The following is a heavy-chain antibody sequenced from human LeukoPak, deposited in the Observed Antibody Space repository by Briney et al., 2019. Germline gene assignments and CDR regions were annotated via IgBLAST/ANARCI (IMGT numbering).Heavy chain of an antibody. V-gene: IGHV3-23*01. D-gene: IGHD3-22*01. CDR2: ISGNGGST. CDR1: GFTFSSYA. J-gene: IGHJ5*02. CDR3: VRDSGFNWFDP. Sequence: GGSLRLSCAASGFTFSSYAMSWVRQAPGKGLEWVSTISGNGGSTYYADSVKGRLTISRDNSKNTVYLQMNSLRAEDTAVYYCVRDSGFNWFDPWGQGTLVTVSS.